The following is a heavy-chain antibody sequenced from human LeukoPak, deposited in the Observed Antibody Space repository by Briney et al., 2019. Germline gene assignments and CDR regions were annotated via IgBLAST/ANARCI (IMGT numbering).Heavy chain of an antibody. CDR1: GYTFTGYY. CDR3: ARGKSRGYSYPAPYNWFDP. Sequence: GASVKVSCKASGYTFTGYYMHWVRQAPGQRLEWMGWINPNSGGTNYAQKFQGRVTMTRDTSISTAYMELSRLRSDDTAVYYCARGKSRGYSYPAPYNWFDPWGQGTLVTVSS. CDR2: INPNSGGT. J-gene: IGHJ5*02. D-gene: IGHD5-18*01. V-gene: IGHV1-2*02.